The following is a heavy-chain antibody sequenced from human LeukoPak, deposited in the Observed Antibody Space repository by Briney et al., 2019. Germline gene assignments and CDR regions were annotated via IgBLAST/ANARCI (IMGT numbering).Heavy chain of an antibody. J-gene: IGHJ4*02. CDR1: GFTFDDYA. V-gene: IGHV3-9*01. CDR2: ISWNSGSI. Sequence: PGGSLRLSCAASGFTFDDYAMHWVRQAPGKGLEWVSGISWNSGSIGYADSVKGRFSISRDNAKNSLYLQMNSLRAEDTALYYCAKDKGYDILTGYHYYFDYWGQGTLVTVSS. CDR3: AKDKGYDILTGYHYYFDY. D-gene: IGHD3-9*01.